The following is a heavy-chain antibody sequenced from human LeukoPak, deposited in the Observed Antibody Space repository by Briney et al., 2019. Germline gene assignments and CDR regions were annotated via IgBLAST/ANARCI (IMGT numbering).Heavy chain of an antibody. Sequence: PSETLSLTCTVSGGSISSYYWSWIRQPPGKGLEWIGYIYYSGSTNYNPSLKSRVTISVDTSKNQFSLKLSSVTAADTAVYYCARSIAAAGHGYWGQGTLVTVSS. V-gene: IGHV4-59*01. CDR2: IYYSGST. D-gene: IGHD6-13*01. CDR3: ARSIAAAGHGY. CDR1: GGSISSYY. J-gene: IGHJ4*02.